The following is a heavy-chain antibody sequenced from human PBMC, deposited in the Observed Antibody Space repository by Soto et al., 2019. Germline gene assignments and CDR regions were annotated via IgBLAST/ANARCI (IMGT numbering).Heavy chain of an antibody. CDR2: INQDGSER. D-gene: IGHD4-17*01. J-gene: IGHJ4*02. CDR3: AVYGYGVSAAAY. V-gene: IGHV3-7*03. CDR1: GGTFRNDW. Sequence: PGGSLRLSCAGSGGTFRNDWLSWVRQAPGKGLEWVGNINQDGSERYNVDSVRGRFTISRDNVENSLYLQLNCLRPEDTAVYYCAVYGYGVSAAAYWGQGTLVTVSS.